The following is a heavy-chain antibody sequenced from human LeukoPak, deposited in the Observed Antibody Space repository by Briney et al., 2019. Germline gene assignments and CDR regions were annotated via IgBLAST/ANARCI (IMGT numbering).Heavy chain of an antibody. J-gene: IGHJ3*02. CDR3: AKGREYSSSFDAFDI. CDR1: GFTFSSYA. CDR2: ISGSGGST. Sequence: GGSLRLSCAASGFTFSSYAMSWVRRAPGKGLGWVSTISGSGGSTYYADSVKGRFTISRDNSKNTLYLQMNSLGAEDTAVYYCAKGREYSSSFDAFDIWGQGTMVAVSS. D-gene: IGHD6-6*01. V-gene: IGHV3-23*01.